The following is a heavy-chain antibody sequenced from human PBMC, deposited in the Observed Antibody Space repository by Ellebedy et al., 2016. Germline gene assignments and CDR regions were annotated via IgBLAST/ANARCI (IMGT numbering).Heavy chain of an antibody. CDR3: ARGEGYYDSSGYYYNDY. Sequence: GSLRLSCAVYGGSFSGYYWSWIRQPPGKGLEWIGEINHSRSTNYNPSLKSRVTISVDTSKNQFSLKLSSVTAADTAVYYCARGEGYYDSSGYYYNDYWGQGTLVTVSS. J-gene: IGHJ4*02. D-gene: IGHD3-22*01. CDR2: INHSRST. V-gene: IGHV4-34*01. CDR1: GGSFSGYY.